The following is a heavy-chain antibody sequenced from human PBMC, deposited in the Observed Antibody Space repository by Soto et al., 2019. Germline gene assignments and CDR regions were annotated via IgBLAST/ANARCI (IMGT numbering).Heavy chain of an antibody. J-gene: IGHJ4*02. Sequence: SDTPSLPSAVSGGSISNGGYYWSCLRPHPGKGLEWIGYIYYSGSTYYNPSLKSRVTISVDTSKNQFSLKLSSVTAADTAVYYCARAEHTYSSLYWGQGNLVNVSA. V-gene: IGHV4-31*02. CDR2: IYYSGST. CDR1: GGSISNGGYY. CDR3: ARAEHTYSSLY. D-gene: IGHD6-13*01.